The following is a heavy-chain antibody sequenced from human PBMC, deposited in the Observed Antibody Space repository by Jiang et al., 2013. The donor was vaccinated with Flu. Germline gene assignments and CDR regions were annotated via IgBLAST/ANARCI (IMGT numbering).Heavy chain of an antibody. Sequence: QLVESGAEVKKPGASVKVSCKASGYTFTSYDINWVRQATGQGLEWMGWMNPNSGNTGYAQKFQGRVTMTRNTSISTAYMELSSLRSEDTAVYYCARRDWVTTVSSLWYYDILDYWGQGTLVTVSS. D-gene: IGHD3-9*01. CDR1: GYTFTSYD. J-gene: IGHJ4*02. CDR3: ARRDWVTTVSSLWYYDILDY. CDR2: MNPNSGNT. V-gene: IGHV1-8*01.